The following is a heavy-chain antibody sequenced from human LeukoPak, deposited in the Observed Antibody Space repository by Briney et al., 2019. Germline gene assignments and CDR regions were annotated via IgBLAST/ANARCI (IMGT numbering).Heavy chain of an antibody. J-gene: IGHJ4*02. CDR3: ARDHRYYYGSGGPDY. D-gene: IGHD3-10*01. CDR2: ISAYNGNT. Sequence: GASVKVSCKASGYTFTGYYMHWVRQAPGQGLEWMGWISAYNGNTNYAQKLQGRVTMTTDTSTSTAYMELRSLRSDDTAVYYCARDHRYYYGSGGPDYWGQGTLVTVSS. V-gene: IGHV1-18*04. CDR1: GYTFTGYY.